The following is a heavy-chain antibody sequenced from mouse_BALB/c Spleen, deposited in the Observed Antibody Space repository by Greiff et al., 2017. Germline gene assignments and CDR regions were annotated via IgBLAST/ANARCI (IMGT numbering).Heavy chain of an antibody. D-gene: IGHD1-1*01. CDR3: ARHGFFDY. Sequence: QVQLQQSGAELVRPGTSVKVSCKASGYAFTNYLIEWVKQRPGQGLEWIGVINPGSGGTNYNEKFKGKATLTADKSSSTAYMQLSSLTSDDSAVYFCARHGFFDYWGQGTTLTVSS. J-gene: IGHJ2*01. CDR1: GYAFTNYL. CDR2: INPGSGGT. V-gene: IGHV1-54*01.